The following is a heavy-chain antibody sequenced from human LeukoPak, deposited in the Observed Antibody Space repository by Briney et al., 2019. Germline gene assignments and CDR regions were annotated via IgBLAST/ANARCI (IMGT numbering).Heavy chain of an antibody. Sequence: ASVKVSCKASGYTFTSYYMHWVRQAPGQGLEWMGIINPSGGSTSYAQKFQGRVTMTRDTSTSTVYMGLSSLRSEDTAVYYCARERRTLEDYGDYGFDYWGQGTLVTVSS. J-gene: IGHJ4*02. CDR2: INPSGGST. D-gene: IGHD4-17*01. CDR3: ARERRTLEDYGDYGFDY. V-gene: IGHV1-46*01. CDR1: GYTFTSYY.